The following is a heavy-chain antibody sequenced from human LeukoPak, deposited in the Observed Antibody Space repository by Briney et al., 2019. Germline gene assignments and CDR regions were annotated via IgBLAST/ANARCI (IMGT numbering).Heavy chain of an antibody. Sequence: SETLSLTCTVSFGSISNYYWSWIRQPAGKGLEWIGRIYTSGSTKYNPSLKSRVTISVDTSKNQFSLKLSSVTAADTAVYYCARGQGYSYGYDYWGQGTLVTVSS. CDR3: ARGQGYSYGYDY. V-gene: IGHV4-4*07. D-gene: IGHD5-18*01. J-gene: IGHJ4*02. CDR1: FGSISNYY. CDR2: IYTSGST.